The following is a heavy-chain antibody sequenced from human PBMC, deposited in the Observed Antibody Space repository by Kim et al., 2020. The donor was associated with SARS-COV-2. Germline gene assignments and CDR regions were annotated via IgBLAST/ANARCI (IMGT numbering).Heavy chain of an antibody. V-gene: IGHV3-23*01. Sequence: GGSLRLSCAASGFTFTSYAMGWVRQAPGKGLEWVSGISASGATTYYAESVKGRFIISRDNSKNTLYLQVSRLKVEDTALYYCAAHRDGYNSAAFAIWGQGTRVTVSS. D-gene: IGHD5-12*01. CDR3: AAHRDGYNSAAFAI. J-gene: IGHJ3*02. CDR2: ISASGATT. CDR1: GFTFTSYA.